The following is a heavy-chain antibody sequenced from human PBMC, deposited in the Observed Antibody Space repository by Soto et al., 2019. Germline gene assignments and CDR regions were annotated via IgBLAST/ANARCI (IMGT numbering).Heavy chain of an antibody. CDR1: GCTFTSYG. CDR2: ISAYNGNT. CDR3: ARYDPFRYVDWLVPAGVDV. J-gene: IGHJ6*02. D-gene: IGHD3-9*01. Sequence: VSTKVSCKAFGCTFTSYGMSWVRQAPGQGLEWMGWISAYNGNTNYAQKLQGRVTMTTDTSTSTSYMELRSLRSDDTAVYYCARYDPFRYVDWLVPAGVDVWG. V-gene: IGHV1-18*01.